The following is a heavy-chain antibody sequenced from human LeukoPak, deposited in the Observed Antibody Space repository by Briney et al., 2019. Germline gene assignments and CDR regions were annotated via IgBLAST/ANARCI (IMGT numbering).Heavy chain of an antibody. CDR3: ARAYFSGSYLRFDY. D-gene: IGHD3-10*01. CDR1: GGTFSSYA. V-gene: IGHV1-69*06. J-gene: IGHJ4*02. CDR2: IIPIFGTA. Sequence: GSSVKVSCKASGGTFSSYAISWVRQAPGQGLEWMGGIIPIFGTANYAQKFQGRVTITADKSTSTAYMELNSGRSEDTAVYSCARAYFSGSYLRFDYWGRVTLVTVSS.